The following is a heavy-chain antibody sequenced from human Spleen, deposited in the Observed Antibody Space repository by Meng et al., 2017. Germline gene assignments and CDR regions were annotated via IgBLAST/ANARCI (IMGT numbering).Heavy chain of an antibody. CDR3: ARGSDFPDY. D-gene: IGHD3-3*01. J-gene: IGHJ4*02. Sequence: GGSLRLSCAASGFTFSSYAMHWVRQAPGKGLEWVSLISYDGSKQYYVDSVKGRFTISRDNSKNTLYLQMNSLRAEDMAVYYCARGSDFPDYWGQGTLVTVSS. V-gene: IGHV3-30*04. CDR1: GFTFSSYA. CDR2: ISYDGSKQ.